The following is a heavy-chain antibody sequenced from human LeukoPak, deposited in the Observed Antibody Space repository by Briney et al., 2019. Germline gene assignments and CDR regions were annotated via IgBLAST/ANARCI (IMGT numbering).Heavy chain of an antibody. CDR2: INHSGST. Sequence: SETLSLTCTVSGGSISSSSYYWGWIRQPPGKGLEWIGEINHSGSTNYNPSLKSRVTISVDTSKNQFSLKLSSVTAADTAVYYCARGRVARGYYFDYWGQGTLVTVSS. CDR3: ARGRVARGYYFDY. CDR1: GGSISSSSYY. V-gene: IGHV4-39*07. J-gene: IGHJ4*02. D-gene: IGHD2-15*01.